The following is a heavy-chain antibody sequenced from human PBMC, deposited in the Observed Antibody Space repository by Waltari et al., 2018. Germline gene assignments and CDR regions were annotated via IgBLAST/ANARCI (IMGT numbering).Heavy chain of an antibody. CDR1: GFTFSSHS. J-gene: IGHJ6*02. CDR3: ARDPLGMDV. Sequence: EVQLVESGGGLVKPGGSLRLSCAASGFTFSSHSLNWVRQAPGKGLEWVSSISSSSSYIYYADSVKGRFTISRDNAKNSLYLQMNSLRAEDTAVYYCARDPLGMDVWGQGTTVTVSS. CDR2: ISSSSSYI. V-gene: IGHV3-21*01.